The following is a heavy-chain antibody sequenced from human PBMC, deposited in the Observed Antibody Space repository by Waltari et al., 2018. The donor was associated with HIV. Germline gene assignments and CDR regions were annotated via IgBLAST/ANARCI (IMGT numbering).Heavy chain of an antibody. CDR1: GFSFGAYA. J-gene: IGHJ4*02. Sequence: EVQLGESGGGLVQPGRSLRLSCAPSGFSFGAYAMSWFRQAPGKGLEWVGFIRSKAYGGTTQYAASVKGRFTISRDDSKSIAYLQMNSLKTEDTALYYCTRGTFTVTYYFDYWGRGTLVTVSS. D-gene: IGHD4-17*01. V-gene: IGHV3-49*03. CDR2: IRSKAYGGTT. CDR3: TRGTFTVTYYFDY.